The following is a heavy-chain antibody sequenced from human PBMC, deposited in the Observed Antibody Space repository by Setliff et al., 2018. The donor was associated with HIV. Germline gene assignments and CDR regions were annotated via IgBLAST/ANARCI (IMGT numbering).Heavy chain of an antibody. V-gene: IGHV4-59*12. D-gene: IGHD3-22*01. Sequence: ETLSLTCTVSGGSISSYYWSWIRQPPGKGLEWIGYMYYSGRTNYNPSLKSRVTISVDTSKNQFSLKLSSVTAADTAVFYCARLTTTYYYDSSAYYHPVWGQGTLVTVSS. CDR3: ARLTTTYYYDSSAYYHPV. CDR2: MYYSGRT. CDR1: GGSISSYY. J-gene: IGHJ4*02.